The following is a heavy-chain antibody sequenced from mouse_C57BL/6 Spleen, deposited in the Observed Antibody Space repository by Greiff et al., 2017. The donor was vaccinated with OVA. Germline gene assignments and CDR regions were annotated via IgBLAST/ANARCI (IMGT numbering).Heavy chain of an antibody. V-gene: IGHV3-6*01. CDR3: AREGYYGNRYYAMDY. CDR1: GYSITSGYY. CDR2: ISYDGSN. J-gene: IGHJ4*01. Sequence: EVKLVESGPGLVKPSQSLSLTCSVTGYSITSGYYWNWIRQFPGNKLEWMGYISYDGSNNYNPSLKNRISITRDTSKNQFFLKLNSVTTEDTATYYCAREGYYGNRYYAMDYWGQGTSVTVSS. D-gene: IGHD2-1*01.